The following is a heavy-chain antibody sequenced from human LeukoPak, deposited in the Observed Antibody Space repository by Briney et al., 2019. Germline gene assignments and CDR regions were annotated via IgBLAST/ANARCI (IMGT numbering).Heavy chain of an antibody. Sequence: GGSLRLSCAASGFTFSRYSMNWVRQAPGKGLEWVSSISDTGYYIYYADSVKGRFTISRDNAKNSLFLQMNNLRAEDTAVYYCANHLACGSTTCPSFDSWGQGTLVTVSS. J-gene: IGHJ4*02. CDR3: ANHLACGSTTCPSFDS. CDR1: GFTFSRYS. D-gene: IGHD2-2*01. V-gene: IGHV3-21*01. CDR2: ISDTGYYI.